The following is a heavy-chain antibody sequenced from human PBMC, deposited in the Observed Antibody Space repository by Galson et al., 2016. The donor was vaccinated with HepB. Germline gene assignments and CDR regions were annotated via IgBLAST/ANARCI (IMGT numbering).Heavy chain of an antibody. CDR1: VLTFSSLG. J-gene: IGHJ4*02. CDR3: ATYRGYDEGYGAVFDS. D-gene: IGHD5-18*01. CDR2: SGVGT. V-gene: IGHV3-23*01. Sequence: SLRLSCAASVLTFSSLGMSWVRQAPGKGLEWVSASGVGTYYADSVKGRFTISRDSSKNTLYLQMNSLRVDDTAVYYCATYRGYDEGYGAVFDSWGQGTLVTVSS.